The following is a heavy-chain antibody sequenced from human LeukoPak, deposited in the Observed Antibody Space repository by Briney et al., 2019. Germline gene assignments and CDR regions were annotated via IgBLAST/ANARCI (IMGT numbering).Heavy chain of an antibody. CDR1: GFTFSSYG. CDR3: AKGYYGDY. Sequence: GGSLRLSCAASGFTFSSYGMHWVRQAPGKGLEWVSYISSSSSYTNYADSVKGRFTISRDNAKNTLFLQMNSLRAEDTAVYYCAKGYYGDYWGQGTLVTVSS. J-gene: IGHJ4*02. CDR2: ISSSSSYT. V-gene: IGHV3-21*05.